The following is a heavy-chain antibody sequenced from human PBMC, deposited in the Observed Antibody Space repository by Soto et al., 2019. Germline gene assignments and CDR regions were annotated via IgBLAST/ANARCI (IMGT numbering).Heavy chain of an antibody. J-gene: IGHJ6*02. V-gene: IGHV3-21*01. CDR1: GFIVTSYT. D-gene: IGHD6-19*01. CDR3: ARDRKIAVAGTSNYFYYGLDV. CDR2: ISGSSTYI. Sequence: ESGGGLVKPGGSLRLSCAASGFIVTSYTVNWVRQAPGKGLEWVSSISGSSTYIYYADSVKGRFTISRDNAKNSLSLQLNSLRAEDTAVYYCARDRKIAVAGTSNYFYYGLDVWGQGTTVTVSS.